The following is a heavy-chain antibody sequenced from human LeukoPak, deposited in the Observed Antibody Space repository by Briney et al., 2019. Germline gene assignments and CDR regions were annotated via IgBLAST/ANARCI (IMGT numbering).Heavy chain of an antibody. CDR2: ISGSGGST. D-gene: IGHD5-18*01. Sequence: PGGSLGLSCAASGFTFSSYAMSWVRQAPGKGLEWVSAISGSGGSTYYADSVKGRFTISRDNSKNTLYLQMNSLRAEDTAVYYCAKKSAEYSYGYSHFDYWGQGTLVTVSS. CDR3: AKKSAEYSYGYSHFDY. J-gene: IGHJ4*02. V-gene: IGHV3-23*01. CDR1: GFTFSSYA.